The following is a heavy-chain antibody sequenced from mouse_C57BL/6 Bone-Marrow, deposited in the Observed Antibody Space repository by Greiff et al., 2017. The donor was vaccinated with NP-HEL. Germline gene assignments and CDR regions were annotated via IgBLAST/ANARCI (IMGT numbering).Heavy chain of an antibody. D-gene: IGHD2-12*01. CDR3: ARHPSLYSPGYFDV. V-gene: IGHV5-15*01. Sequence: EVKLMESGGGLVQPGGSLKLSCAASGFTFSDYGMAWVRQAPRKGPEWVAFISNLAYSIYYADTVTGRFTISRENAKNTLYLEMSSLRSEDTAMYYCARHPSLYSPGYFDVWGTGTTVTVSS. J-gene: IGHJ1*03. CDR2: ISNLAYSI. CDR1: GFTFSDYG.